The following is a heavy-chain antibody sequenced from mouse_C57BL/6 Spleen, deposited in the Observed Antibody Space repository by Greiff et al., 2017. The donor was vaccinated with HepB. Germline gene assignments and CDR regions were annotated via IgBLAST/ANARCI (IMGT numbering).Heavy chain of an antibody. CDR2: IDPEDGET. J-gene: IGHJ2*01. CDR1: GFNIKDYY. V-gene: IGHV14-2*01. D-gene: IGHD4-1*01. Sequence: EVQRVESGAELVKPGASVKLSCTASGFNIKDYYMHWVKQRTEQGLEWIGRIDPEDGETKYAQKFQGKATITADTSSNTAYLQLSSLTSEDTAVYYCAELGGYFDYWGQGTTLTAAS. CDR3: AELGGYFDY.